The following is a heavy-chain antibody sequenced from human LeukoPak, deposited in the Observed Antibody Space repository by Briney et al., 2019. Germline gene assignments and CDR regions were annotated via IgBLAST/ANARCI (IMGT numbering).Heavy chain of an antibody. J-gene: IGHJ6*02. Sequence: KPGASLQISCKGSGYSFTGYWIGWVRQLPGKGLEWMGIIYPGDSDTRYSPSFQGQVTISADKSISTAYLQWSSLKASDTAMYYCARLDSSGYYYYGMDVWGQGTTVTVSS. V-gene: IGHV5-51*01. CDR2: IYPGDSDT. CDR1: GYSFTGYW. CDR3: ARLDSSGYYYYGMDV. D-gene: IGHD3-22*01.